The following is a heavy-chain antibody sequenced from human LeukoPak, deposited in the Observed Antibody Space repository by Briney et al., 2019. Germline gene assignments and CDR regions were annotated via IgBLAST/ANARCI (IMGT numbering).Heavy chain of an antibody. CDR3: AFRRGSGYYYDY. D-gene: IGHD3-22*01. V-gene: IGHV1-8*01. J-gene: IGHJ4*02. Sequence: GASVKVSCKASGYTFTSYDINWVRQATGQGLEWMGWMNPNSGNTGYAQTFQGRVTMTRNTSISTAYMELSSLRSEDTAVYYCAFRRGSGYYYDYWGQGTLVTVSS. CDR2: MNPNSGNT. CDR1: GYTFTSYD.